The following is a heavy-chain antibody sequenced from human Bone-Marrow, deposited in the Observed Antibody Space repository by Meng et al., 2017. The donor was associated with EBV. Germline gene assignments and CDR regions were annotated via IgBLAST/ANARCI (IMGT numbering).Heavy chain of an antibody. J-gene: IGHJ4*02. CDR2: IKSKTDGGTT. CDR1: GFTFSNAW. Sequence: EVQLVEAXXGVVEXGGSLRLSCAASGFTFSNAWMSWVRQAPGKGLEWVGSIKSKTDGGTTDYAATVKGRFTISRDDSKNTLYLQMNSLKTEDTAVYYCTTDSSYGGQGTLVTVSS. V-gene: IGHV3-15*01. CDR3: TTDSSY. D-gene: IGHD2-2*01.